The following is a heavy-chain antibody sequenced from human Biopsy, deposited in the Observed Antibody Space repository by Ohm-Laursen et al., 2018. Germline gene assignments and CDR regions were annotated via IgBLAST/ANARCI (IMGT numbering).Heavy chain of an antibody. CDR1: GFTFDDYA. V-gene: IGHV3-23*01. J-gene: IGHJ4*02. CDR3: AKGGYCSATSCNMDVDY. D-gene: IGHD2-2*02. CDR2: ISANGVTT. Sequence: SLRLSCTAFGFTFDDYAMHWVRQAPGKGLEWVSTISANGVTTFYADSVKGRFTISRDGSSDTLYLQMHSLRADDTALYYCAKGGYCSATSCNMDVDYWGQGALVTVSS.